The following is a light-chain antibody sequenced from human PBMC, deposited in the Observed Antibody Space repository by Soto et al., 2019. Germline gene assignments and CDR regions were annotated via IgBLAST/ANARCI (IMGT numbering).Light chain of an antibody. CDR1: SSNIGSNT. V-gene: IGLV1-44*01. CDR3: AAWDDSLNGYV. Sequence: QSALTQPPSASGTPGQRVTISCSGSSSNIGSNTVSWYQQLPGTAPKLLIYSENHRPSGVPDRFSGSKSGTSASLAIGGLQSEDEGAYYCAAWDDSLNGYVFGIGTKVTVL. J-gene: IGLJ1*01. CDR2: SEN.